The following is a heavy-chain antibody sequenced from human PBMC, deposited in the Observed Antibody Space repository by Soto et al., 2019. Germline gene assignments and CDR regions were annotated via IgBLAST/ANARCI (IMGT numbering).Heavy chain of an antibody. J-gene: IGHJ6*02. CDR1: GGSFSGYY. CDR3: ARGRRSSGWRGARPPLLYGMDV. Sequence: AETLSLTCAVYGGSFSGYYLSWIRQPPGKGLEWIGEINHSGSTNYNPSLKSRVTISVDTSKNQFSLKLSSVTAADTAVYYCARGRRSSGWRGARPPLLYGMDVWGQGTTVTVYS. CDR2: INHSGST. D-gene: IGHD6-19*01. V-gene: IGHV4-34*01.